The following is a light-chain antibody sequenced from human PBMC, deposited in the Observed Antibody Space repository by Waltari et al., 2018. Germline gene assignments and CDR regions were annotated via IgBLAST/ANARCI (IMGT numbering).Light chain of an antibody. CDR1: SSNIGTNY. Sequence: QSVLTQPPSVSAAPGQKVTISCSGSSSNIGTNYVSWYQQLPGTAPKLLIYDNNKRPSGIPDRFSGSKSGTSATLGITGLQTGDEADYYCGTWDSSLVVFGGGTRLTVL. V-gene: IGLV1-51*01. CDR2: DNN. J-gene: IGLJ2*01. CDR3: GTWDSSLVV.